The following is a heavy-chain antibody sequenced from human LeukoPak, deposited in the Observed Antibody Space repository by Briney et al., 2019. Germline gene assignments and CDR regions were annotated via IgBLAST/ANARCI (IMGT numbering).Heavy chain of an antibody. CDR1: GGSFSGYY. V-gene: IGHV4-34*01. J-gene: IGHJ4*02. CDR3: ARPMVRGVTRDL. CDR2: INHSGST. Sequence: SETLSLTCAVYGGSFSGYYWSWIRQPPGKGLEWIGEINHSGSTNYNPSLKSRVTISVDTSKNQFSLKLSSVTAADTAVYYCARPMVRGVTRDLWGQGTLVTVSS. D-gene: IGHD3-10*01.